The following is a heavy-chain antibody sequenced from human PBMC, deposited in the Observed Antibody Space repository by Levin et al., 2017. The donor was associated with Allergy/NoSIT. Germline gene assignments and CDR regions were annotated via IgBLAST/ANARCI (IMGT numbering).Heavy chain of an antibody. CDR1: GFNSSTYA. V-gene: IGHV3-23*01. CDR2: ISGSSDST. D-gene: IGHD3-9*01. CDR3: AKARKTAYRSSFYYYGMDV. J-gene: IGHJ6*02. Sequence: GGSLRLSCVASGFNSSTYAMSWVRQAPGEGLEWVSSISGSSDSTYYADSVKGRFTISRDNSKDTVYLQMNNLRAEDTAVYFCAKARKTAYRSSFYYYGMDVWGRGTTATVSS.